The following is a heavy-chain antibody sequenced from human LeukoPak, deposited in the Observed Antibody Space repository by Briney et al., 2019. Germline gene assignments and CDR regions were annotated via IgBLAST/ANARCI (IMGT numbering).Heavy chain of an antibody. Sequence: GESLKISCKGAGYSFTSYWIGWVRQMPGKGLEWMGIIYPGDSDTRYSPSFQGQVTISADKSISTAYLQWSSLKASDTAMYYCASHNGYYYDSSGEDAFDIWGQGTMVTVSS. CDR2: IYPGDSDT. J-gene: IGHJ3*02. CDR1: GYSFTSYW. D-gene: IGHD3-22*01. CDR3: ASHNGYYYDSSGEDAFDI. V-gene: IGHV5-51*01.